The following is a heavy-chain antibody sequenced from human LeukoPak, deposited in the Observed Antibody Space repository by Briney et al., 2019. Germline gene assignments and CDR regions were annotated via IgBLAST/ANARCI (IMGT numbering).Heavy chain of an antibody. CDR3: AKDQSQHDYGVHYYYYGMDV. Sequence: GGSLRLSCAASGFTFDDYAMHWVRQAPGKGLEWVSLISWDGGSTYYADPVKGRFTISRDNSKNSLYLQMNSLRAEDTALYYCAKDQSQHDYGVHYYYYGMDVWGQGTTVTVSS. V-gene: IGHV3-43D*03. J-gene: IGHJ6*02. CDR2: ISWDGGST. CDR1: GFTFDDYA. D-gene: IGHD4-17*01.